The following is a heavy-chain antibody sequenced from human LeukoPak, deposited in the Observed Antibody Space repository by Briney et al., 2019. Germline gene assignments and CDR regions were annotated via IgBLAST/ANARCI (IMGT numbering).Heavy chain of an antibody. CDR2: IRRSGSTI. D-gene: IGHD3-22*01. J-gene: IGHJ4*02. V-gene: IGHV3-48*03. CDR3: ARDYYDSSGYYYFDY. CDR1: GFTFSSYE. Sequence: PGGSLRLSCAASGFTFSSYEMNWVRQAPGKGLEWLSHIRRSGSTIYYADSVKGRFTISRDNAKNSLYLQMNSLRAEDTAVYYCARDYYDSSGYYYFDYWGQGTLVTVSS.